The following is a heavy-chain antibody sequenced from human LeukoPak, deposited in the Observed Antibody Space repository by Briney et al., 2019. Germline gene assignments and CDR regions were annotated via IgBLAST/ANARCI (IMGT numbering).Heavy chain of an antibody. CDR2: IYSGGST. Sequence: GGSLRLSCAAFGFTVSSNYMSWVRQAPGKGLEWVSIIYSGGSTHNAESVKGRFTISRDNSKNTLYLQMNSLRAEGTAVYYCAGGGDYGYWGQGTLVSVSS. J-gene: IGHJ4*02. D-gene: IGHD4-17*01. CDR3: AGGGDYGY. CDR1: GFTVSSNY. V-gene: IGHV3-66*01.